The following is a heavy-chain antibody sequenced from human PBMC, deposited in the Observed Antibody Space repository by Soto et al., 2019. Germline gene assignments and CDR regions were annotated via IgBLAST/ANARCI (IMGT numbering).Heavy chain of an antibody. CDR1: DDSVNSGGHY. CDR2: IFYTGST. J-gene: IGHJ5*01. CDR3: ARAHYCTSGICFDL. D-gene: IGHD2-8*01. Sequence: LSLTCSVSDDSVNSGGHYWSWIRQHPGEGLECIGYIFYTGSTYYNPSLKSRVTLSVDRSQNRFSLKLTSVTAADTAVYYCARAHYCTSGICFDLWGQGTLVTVPQ. V-gene: IGHV4-31*03.